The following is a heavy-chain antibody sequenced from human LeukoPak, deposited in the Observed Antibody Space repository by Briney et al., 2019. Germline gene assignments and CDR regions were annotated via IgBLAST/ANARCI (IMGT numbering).Heavy chain of an antibody. CDR3: ARARYLEWFFDY. Sequence: SETLSLTCAVYGGSFSTYYWSWIRQPPGKGLEWIGSIYYSGSTYYNPSLKSRVTISVDTSKNQFSLKLSSVTAADTAVYYCARARYLEWFFDYWGQGTLVTVSS. CDR1: GGSFSTYY. J-gene: IGHJ4*02. V-gene: IGHV4-34*01. CDR2: IYYSGST. D-gene: IGHD3-3*01.